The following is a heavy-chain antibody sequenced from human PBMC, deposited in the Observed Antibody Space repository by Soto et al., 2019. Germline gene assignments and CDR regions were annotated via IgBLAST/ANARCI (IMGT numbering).Heavy chain of an antibody. CDR1: GDTLTELS. Sequence: ASVEVGCRVSGDTLTELSMHGVRQAPGKVLERMGGFDPEDGETIYAQKFQGRVTMTEDTSTDTAYMALSSLRSEDTAVYYCATPLWFGEFAALMDVWGQGPTVTSP. D-gene: IGHD3-10*01. CDR2: FDPEDGET. CDR3: ATPLWFGEFAALMDV. J-gene: IGHJ6*02. V-gene: IGHV1-24*01.